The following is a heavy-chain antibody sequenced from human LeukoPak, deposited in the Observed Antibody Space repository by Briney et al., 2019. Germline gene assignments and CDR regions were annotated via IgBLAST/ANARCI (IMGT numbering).Heavy chain of an antibody. V-gene: IGHV3-23*01. CDR2: ISGSGGNT. J-gene: IGHJ5*02. CDR1: GFTFSSYA. D-gene: IGHD2-15*01. Sequence: GGSLRLSCAASGFTFSSYAMSWVRQAPGKGLEWVSAISGSGGNTYYADSAKGRFTISRDSSKNTLYLQMNSLRAEDTAVYYCARVRVVAATSRWFDPWGQGTLVTVSS. CDR3: ARVRVVAATSRWFDP.